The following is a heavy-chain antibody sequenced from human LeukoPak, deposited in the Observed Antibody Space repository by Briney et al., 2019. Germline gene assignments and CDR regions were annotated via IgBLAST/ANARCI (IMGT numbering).Heavy chain of an antibody. CDR1: GYTFTSYY. CDR2: INPSGGST. Sequence: ASVKVSCKASGYTFTSYYMHWVRQAPGQGLEWMGIINPSGGSTSYAQKFQGRVTMTRDMSTSTVYMELSSLRSEDTAVYYCASLDSGSYFGRGAFDIWGQGTMVTVSS. D-gene: IGHD1-26*01. J-gene: IGHJ3*02. CDR3: ASLDSGSYFGRGAFDI. V-gene: IGHV1-46*01.